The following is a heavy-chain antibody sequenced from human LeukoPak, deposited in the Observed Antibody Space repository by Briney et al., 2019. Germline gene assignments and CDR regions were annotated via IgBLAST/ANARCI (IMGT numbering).Heavy chain of an antibody. CDR2: IYYSRST. V-gene: IGHV4-59*01. Sequence: PSETLSLTCTVSGGSISSYYWSSRREPPGEGLGWRGHIYYSRSTNYNPSLKSRVTISVDTSKNQFSLKLSSVTAADTAVYYCARAEGGDLTLGVGYFQHWGQGTLVTVSS. D-gene: IGHD2-21*02. J-gene: IGHJ1*01. CDR1: GGSISSYY. CDR3: ARAEGGDLTLGVGYFQH.